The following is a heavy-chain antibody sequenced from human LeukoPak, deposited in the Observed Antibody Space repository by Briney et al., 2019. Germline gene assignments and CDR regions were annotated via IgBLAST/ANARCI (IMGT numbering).Heavy chain of an antibody. V-gene: IGHV1-8*01. J-gene: IGHJ6*02. CDR3: ARDPLGIAAATTLYYYYGMDV. D-gene: IGHD6-13*01. Sequence: ASVKVSCKASGYTFTSYDINWVRQATGQGLEWMGWMNPNSGNTGYAQKFQGRVTMTRNTSISTAYMELSSLRSEDTAVYYCARDPLGIAAATTLYYYYGMDVWGQGTTVTVSS. CDR1: GYTFTSYD. CDR2: MNPNSGNT.